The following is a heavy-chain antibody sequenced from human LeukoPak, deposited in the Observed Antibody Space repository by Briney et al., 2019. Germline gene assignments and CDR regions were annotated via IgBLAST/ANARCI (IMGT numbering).Heavy chain of an antibody. CDR1: GFTFSNYG. D-gene: IGHD5-12*01. J-gene: IGHJ4*02. V-gene: IGHV3-30*03. CDR3: ARGPLDSGYTYFDY. Sequence: GGSLRLSCAASGFTFSNYGMYWIRQAPGKGLEWVAVISYDGSNKYYADSVKGRFTISRDNSKNTLYLQMNSLRAEDTAVYYCARGPLDSGYTYFDYWGQGTLVSVAS. CDR2: ISYDGSNK.